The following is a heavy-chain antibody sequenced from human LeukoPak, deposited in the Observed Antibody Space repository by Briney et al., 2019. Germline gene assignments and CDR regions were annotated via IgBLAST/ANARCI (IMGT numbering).Heavy chain of an antibody. D-gene: IGHD3-22*01. J-gene: IGHJ4*02. CDR1: GFTFSSYS. Sequence: GGSLRLSCAASGFTFSSYSMNWVRQAPGKGLEWVSSISSSSSYIYYADSVKGRFTISRDNAKNSLYLQMNSLRAEGTAVYYCARGNSSGYYYIELDYWGQGTLVTVSS. CDR3: ARGNSSGYYYIELDY. V-gene: IGHV3-21*01. CDR2: ISSSSSYI.